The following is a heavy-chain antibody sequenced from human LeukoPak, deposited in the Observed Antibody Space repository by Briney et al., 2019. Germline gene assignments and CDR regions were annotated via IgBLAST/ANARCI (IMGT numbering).Heavy chain of an antibody. D-gene: IGHD3-9*01. CDR1: GGSFRGYY. Sequence: TSSETLSLTCAVYGGSFRGYYWGWIRQPPGKGLEWIGEVNHRGSTKYNPSLKSRVTISVDTSKNQFSLNLRSATAADTAVYYCARGDILTGYSYWGQGTLVTVSS. J-gene: IGHJ4*02. CDR3: ARGDILTGYSY. V-gene: IGHV4-34*01. CDR2: VNHRGST.